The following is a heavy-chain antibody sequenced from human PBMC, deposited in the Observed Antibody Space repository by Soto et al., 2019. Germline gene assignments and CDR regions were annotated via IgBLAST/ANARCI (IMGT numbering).Heavy chain of an antibody. Sequence: ASVKVSCKASGYSFSFYGINWVRQAPGQGLEWMGWINPSDGNRNFAQKFEDRVTMTTATSTNTLFLHMNSLRADDTAVYYCAKDPNGDYVGAFDSWGQGTLVTVSS. CDR2: INPSDGNR. D-gene: IGHD4-17*01. V-gene: IGHV1-18*01. CDR1: GYSFSFYG. J-gene: IGHJ4*02. CDR3: AKDPNGDYVGAFDS.